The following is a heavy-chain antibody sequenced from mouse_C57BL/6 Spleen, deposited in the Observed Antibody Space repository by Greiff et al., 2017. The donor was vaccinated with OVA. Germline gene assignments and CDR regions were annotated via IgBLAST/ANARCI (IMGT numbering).Heavy chain of an antibody. D-gene: IGHD3-3*01. CDR3: ARDRGDYFDY. CDR1: GFTFSDYY. CDR2: INYDGSST. J-gene: IGHJ2*01. Sequence: EVMLVESEGGLVQPGSSMKLSCTASGFTFSDYYMAWFRQVPEKGLEWVANINYDGSSTYYLDSLKSRFIISRDNAKNILYLQMSSLKSEDTATYYCARDRGDYFDYWGQGTTLTVSS. V-gene: IGHV5-16*01.